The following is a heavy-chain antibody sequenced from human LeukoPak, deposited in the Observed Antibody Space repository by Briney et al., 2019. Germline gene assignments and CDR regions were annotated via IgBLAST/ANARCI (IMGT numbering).Heavy chain of an antibody. J-gene: IGHJ4*02. CDR3: AKWGPYDILTGRIN. Sequence: GGSLRLSCAASGFTFSNYWMTWVRQAPGKGLEWVANIKPDESEKYYVGSVKGRFTISRDNAKNSLYLQMNSLRAEDTAVYYCAKWGPYDILTGRINWGQGTLVTVSS. CDR2: IKPDESEK. CDR1: GFTFSNYW. D-gene: IGHD3-9*01. V-gene: IGHV3-7*03.